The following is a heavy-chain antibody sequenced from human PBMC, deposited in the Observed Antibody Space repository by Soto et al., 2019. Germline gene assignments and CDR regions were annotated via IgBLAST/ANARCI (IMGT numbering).Heavy chain of an antibody. CDR1: GFTFSDHY. Sequence: GGSLRLSCAASGFTFSDHYMDWVRQAPGKGLEWVGRTRNKANNYTTEYAASVKGRFTISRDDSKNSLYLQMNSLKTEDTAVYYCARRTTTGDYWGQGTLVTVSS. CDR2: TRNKANNYTT. V-gene: IGHV3-72*01. CDR3: ARRTTTGDY. J-gene: IGHJ4*02.